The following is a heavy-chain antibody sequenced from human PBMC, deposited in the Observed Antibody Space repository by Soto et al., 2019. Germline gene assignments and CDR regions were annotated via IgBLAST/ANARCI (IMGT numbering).Heavy chain of an antibody. CDR2: ISYDGSNK. CDR1: GFSFSSYG. CDR3: AKGLRYSRSSQDFDY. J-gene: IGHJ4*02. Sequence: PGGSLRLSCAASGFSFSSYGMHWVRQAPGKGLEWVAVISYDGSNKYYADSVKGRFTISRDNSKNTLYLQMNSLGAEDTAVYYCAKGLRYSRSSQDFDYWGQGTLVTVSS. D-gene: IGHD6-6*01. V-gene: IGHV3-30*18.